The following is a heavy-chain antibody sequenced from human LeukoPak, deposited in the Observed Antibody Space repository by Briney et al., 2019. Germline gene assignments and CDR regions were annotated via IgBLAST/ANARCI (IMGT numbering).Heavy chain of an antibody. V-gene: IGHV1-69*06. CDR1: GGTFSSYA. D-gene: IGHD3-10*01. Sequence: ASVKVSCKASGGTFSSYAISWVRQAPGQGLEWMGGIIPIFGTANYAQKFQGRVTITADKSTSTAYMELSSLRSEGTAVYYCARDSALDGSGSYYNYWGQGTLVTVSS. J-gene: IGHJ4*02. CDR2: IIPIFGTA. CDR3: ARDSALDGSGSYYNY.